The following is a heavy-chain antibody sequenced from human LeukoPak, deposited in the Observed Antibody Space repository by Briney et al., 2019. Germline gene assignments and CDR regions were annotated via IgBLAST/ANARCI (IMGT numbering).Heavy chain of an antibody. D-gene: IGHD1-26*01. CDR2: IKQDGSEK. Sequence: GGSLRLSCAASGFTLSTYWMNWVRQAPEKGLEWVANIKQDGSEKYYVDSVKGRFTISRDNAKNSLYLQMNSLRAEDTAVYYCARGDELGATMDYWGQGTLVTVSS. CDR3: ARGDELGATMDY. V-gene: IGHV3-7*01. CDR1: GFTLSTYW. J-gene: IGHJ4*02.